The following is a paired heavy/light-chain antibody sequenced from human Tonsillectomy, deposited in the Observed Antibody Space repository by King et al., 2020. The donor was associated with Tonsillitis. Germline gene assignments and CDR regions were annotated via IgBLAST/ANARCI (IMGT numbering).Heavy chain of an antibody. Sequence: EVQLLESGGGLVQPGGSLRLSCAASGFTFSSYAMNWVRQAPGKGLEWVSAISGSGGSTYYADSVKGRFTISRDNSKNTLYLQMNSLRAEDTAVYYCARRVGSGSRYYFDYWGQGTLVTVSS. CDR2: ISGSGGST. D-gene: IGHD1-26*01. J-gene: IGHJ4*02. CDR3: ARRVGSGSRYYFDY. V-gene: IGHV3-23*01. CDR1: GFTFSSYA.
Light chain of an antibody. CDR1: QSVLYSSNNKNY. CDR3: QQYYSSPIT. J-gene: IGKJ5*01. CDR2: WAS. V-gene: IGKV4-1*01. Sequence: DIVMTQSPDSLAVSLGERATINCKSSQSVLYSSNNKNYLAWYQQKPGQPPKVLIYWASTRESGVPDRFSGSGSGTDFTLTISSLQAEDVAVYYCQQYYSSPITFGQGTRLEIK.